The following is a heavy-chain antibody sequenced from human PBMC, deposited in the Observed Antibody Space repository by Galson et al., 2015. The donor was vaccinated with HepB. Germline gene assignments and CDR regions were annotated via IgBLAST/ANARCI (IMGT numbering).Heavy chain of an antibody. CDR2: ISYDGSNK. V-gene: IGHV3-30*04. Sequence: SLRLSCAASGFTFSSYAMHWVRQAPGKGLEWVAVISYDGSNKYYADSVKGRFTISRDNSKNTLYLQMNSLRAEDTAVYYCARDSPGFMGYFFDYWGQGTLVTVSS. J-gene: IGHJ4*02. CDR3: ARDSPGFMGYFFDY. CDR1: GFTFSSYA.